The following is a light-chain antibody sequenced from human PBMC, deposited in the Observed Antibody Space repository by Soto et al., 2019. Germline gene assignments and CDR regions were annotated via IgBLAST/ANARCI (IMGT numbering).Light chain of an antibody. J-gene: IGKJ4*01. Sequence: AIQITQSPSSLSASVGDRVTITCRASQGIRNDLGWYQQKPGKAPKLLIYAASSLPSGVPSRFSGSGAGTDFTRTISSLQPEDFATDYCLQDYNCTLTFGGGTKVDIK. CDR3: LQDYNCTLT. V-gene: IGKV1-6*01. CDR1: QGIRND. CDR2: AAS.